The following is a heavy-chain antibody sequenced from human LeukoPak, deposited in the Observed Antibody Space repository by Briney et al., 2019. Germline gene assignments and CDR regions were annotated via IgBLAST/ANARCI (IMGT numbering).Heavy chain of an antibody. CDR3: ASGSGYYDSSGAFDY. CDR2: IIPIFGTA. Sequence: SVKVSCKASGGTFSSYAISWVRQAPGQGLEWMGGIIPIFGTANYAQKFQGRVTITADESTSTAYMELSSLRFEDTAVYYCASGSGYYDSSGAFDYWGQGTLVTVSS. CDR1: GGTFSSYA. J-gene: IGHJ4*02. D-gene: IGHD3-22*01. V-gene: IGHV1-69*13.